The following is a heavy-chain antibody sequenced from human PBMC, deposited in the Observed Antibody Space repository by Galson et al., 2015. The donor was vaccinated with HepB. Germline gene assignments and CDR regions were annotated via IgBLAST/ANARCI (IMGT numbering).Heavy chain of an antibody. CDR1: GFTLSSYA. D-gene: IGHD6-13*01. Sequence: SLRLSCAASGFTLSSYAMHWVRQAPGKGLEWVAVISYDGSNKYYADSVKGRFTISRDNSKNTLYLQMNSLRAEDTAVYYCARVGFRIAAAAFDYWGQGTLVTVSS. CDR3: ARVGFRIAAAAFDY. J-gene: IGHJ4*02. CDR2: ISYDGSNK. V-gene: IGHV3-30*04.